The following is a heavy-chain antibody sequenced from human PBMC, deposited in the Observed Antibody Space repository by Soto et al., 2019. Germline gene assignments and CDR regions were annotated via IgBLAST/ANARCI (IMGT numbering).Heavy chain of an antibody. V-gene: IGHV3-30*18. D-gene: IGHD3-22*01. CDR3: AKEWVYDSSGWSFDY. CDR1: RFTFSTSG. J-gene: IGHJ4*02. Sequence: QVQLVESGGGVVQPGRSLRLSYAASRFTFSTSGMHWVRQAPGKGLEWVAVISDDGSKKYYADSVKGRFTISRDNSKNTLYLQMNSLRAEDTAVYYCAKEWVYDSSGWSFDYWGQGTLVTVSS. CDR2: ISDDGSKK.